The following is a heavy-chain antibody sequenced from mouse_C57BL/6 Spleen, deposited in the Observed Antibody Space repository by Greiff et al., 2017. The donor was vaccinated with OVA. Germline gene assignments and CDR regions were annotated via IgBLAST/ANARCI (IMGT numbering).Heavy chain of an antibody. V-gene: IGHV1-26*01. CDR1: GYTFTDYY. CDR2: INPNNGGT. J-gene: IGHJ3*01. D-gene: IGHD2-4*01. Sequence: EVHLHQSRHQLVKPGASVKISCKASGYTFTDYYMNWVKQSHGKSLEWIGDINPNNGGTSYNQKFKGKATLTVDKSTRSAYMELRSLTSEDSAVYYCARGHDYLFAYWGQGTLVTVSA. CDR3: ARGHDYLFAY.